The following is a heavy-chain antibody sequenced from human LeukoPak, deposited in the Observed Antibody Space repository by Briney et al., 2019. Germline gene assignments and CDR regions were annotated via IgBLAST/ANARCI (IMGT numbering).Heavy chain of an antibody. Sequence: ASVKVSCKASGYTFTSYGISWVRQAPGQGLEWMGWISSYNGNTNYAQKLQGRVTMTTDTSTSTAYMELRSLRSDDTAVYYCARDTDIVARTPDWYFDLWGRGTLVTVSS. D-gene: IGHD5-12*01. J-gene: IGHJ2*01. V-gene: IGHV1-18*04. CDR3: ARDTDIVARTPDWYFDL. CDR1: GYTFTSYG. CDR2: ISSYNGNT.